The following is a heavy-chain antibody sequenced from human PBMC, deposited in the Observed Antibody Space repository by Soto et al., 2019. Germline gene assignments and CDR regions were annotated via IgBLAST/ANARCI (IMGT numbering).Heavy chain of an antibody. V-gene: IGHV3-7*03. CDR1: GFTFSSYW. Sequence: SGGSLRLSCAASGFTFSSYWMSWVRQAPGKGLEWVANIKQDGSEKYYVDSVKGRFTISRDNAKNSLYLQMNSLRAEDTAVYYCARDWYYDYVWGSYRDYYYGMDVWGQGTTVTVSS. J-gene: IGHJ6*02. D-gene: IGHD3-16*01. CDR3: ARDWYYDYVWGSYRDYYYGMDV. CDR2: IKQDGSEK.